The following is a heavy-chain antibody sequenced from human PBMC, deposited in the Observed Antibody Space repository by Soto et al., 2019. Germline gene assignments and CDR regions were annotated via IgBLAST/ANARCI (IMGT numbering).Heavy chain of an antibody. Sequence: LRLSCAASGFTVSSNYMSWVRQAPGKGLEWVSVIYSGGSTYYADSVKGRFTISRDNSKNTLYLQMNSLRAEDTAVYYCARERWELLPPNYYYYGMDVWGQGTTVTVS. CDR1: GFTVSSNY. D-gene: IGHD1-26*01. V-gene: IGHV3-53*01. CDR2: IYSGGST. J-gene: IGHJ6*02. CDR3: ARERWELLPPNYYYYGMDV.